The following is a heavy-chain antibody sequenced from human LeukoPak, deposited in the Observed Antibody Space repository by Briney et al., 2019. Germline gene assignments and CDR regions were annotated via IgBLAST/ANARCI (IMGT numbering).Heavy chain of an antibody. CDR3: ATKLHGDYFDY. Sequence: GESLKIPCKGSGYSFANYWIGWVRQMPGKGLEWMGFIYPGDSDARYSPSFQGQATLSADKSINTAYLQWSSLRASDTAMYYCATKLHGDYFDYWGQGSLVTVSS. J-gene: IGHJ4*02. D-gene: IGHD4-17*01. CDR2: IYPGDSDA. V-gene: IGHV5-51*01. CDR1: GYSFANYW.